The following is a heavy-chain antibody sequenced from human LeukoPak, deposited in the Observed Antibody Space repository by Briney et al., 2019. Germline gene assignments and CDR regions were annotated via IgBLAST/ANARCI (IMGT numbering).Heavy chain of an antibody. D-gene: IGHD2-15*01. CDR3: ARRAGSGCTCYASRGWFDS. Sequence: SETLSLTCTVSGGSISSSSYYWDWIRQPPGKGLEWIGSIYYSGSTYYNPSLKSLVTISVDTSKNQFSLKLSSLTAATTSVYYCARRAGSGCTCYASRGWFDSWGQGTLVTVSS. V-gene: IGHV4-39*07. J-gene: IGHJ5*01. CDR2: IYYSGST. CDR1: GGSISSSSYY.